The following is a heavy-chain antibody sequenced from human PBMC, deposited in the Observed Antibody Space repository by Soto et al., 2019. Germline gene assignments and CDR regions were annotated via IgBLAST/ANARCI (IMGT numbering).Heavy chain of an antibody. V-gene: IGHV3-23*01. CDR1: GFIFSFNNYA. CDR3: ASPAFWFFFHGVDV. D-gene: IGHD3-3*02. Sequence: EVHLLESGGGLVQPGGSLRLSCVASGFIFSFNNYAMTWVRQAPGKGLEWVSGISGSGDTIHYADSVKGRFTISRDNSKNTLYLQMNSLRAEDTAVYYCASPAFWFFFHGVDVWGQGTTVTVS. J-gene: IGHJ6*02. CDR2: ISGSGDTI.